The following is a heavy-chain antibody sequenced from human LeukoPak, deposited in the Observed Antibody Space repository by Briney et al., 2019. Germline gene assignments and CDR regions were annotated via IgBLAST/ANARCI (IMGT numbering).Heavy chain of an antibody. Sequence: SETLSLTCTVSGGSISSYFWSWIRQPPGRGLEWIGYIYYSGSTNYNPSLKSRVTMSVDTSKNQFSLKLSSVTAADTAVYYCARETGCGGDCFDAFDIWGQGTLVTVSS. V-gene: IGHV4-59*12. CDR1: GGSISSYF. J-gene: IGHJ3*02. D-gene: IGHD2-21*02. CDR2: IYYSGST. CDR3: ARETGCGGDCFDAFDI.